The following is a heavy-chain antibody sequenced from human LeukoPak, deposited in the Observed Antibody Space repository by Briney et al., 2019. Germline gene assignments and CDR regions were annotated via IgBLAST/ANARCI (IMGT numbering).Heavy chain of an antibody. CDR3: ASVVRPGYFFYYGLGV. CDR1: GFTFSNYA. Sequence: GGSLRLSCAASGFTFSNYAMSWVRQAPGRGLEWVSAISSNGDNIYYADSVKGRFTISRDNSKNTLYLQINSLRAEDTALYFCASVVRPGYFFYYGLGVWGRGATVTVSS. V-gene: IGHV3-23*01. J-gene: IGHJ6*02. CDR2: ISSNGDNI.